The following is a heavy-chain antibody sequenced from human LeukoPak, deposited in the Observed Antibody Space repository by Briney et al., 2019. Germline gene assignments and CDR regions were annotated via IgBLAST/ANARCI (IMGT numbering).Heavy chain of an antibody. J-gene: IGHJ4*02. V-gene: IGHV4-59*08. D-gene: IGHD2-2*01. Sequence: SETLSLTCTVSGGSISSYYWSWIRQTPGKGLEWIGYIYYSGSTNYNPSLKSRVNISVDTSKNQFSLKLSSVTAADTALYYCASLYCSSTSCYLFHWGQGTLVTVPS. CDR2: IYYSGST. CDR3: ASLYCSSTSCYLFH. CDR1: GGSISSYY.